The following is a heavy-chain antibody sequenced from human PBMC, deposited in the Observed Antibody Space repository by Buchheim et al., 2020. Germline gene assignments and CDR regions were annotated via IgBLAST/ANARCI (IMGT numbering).Heavy chain of an antibody. J-gene: IGHJ3*02. CDR2: ISYDGSNK. CDR3: ARDYMDCSGGSCYSDAFDI. D-gene: IGHD2-15*01. Sequence: QVQLVESGGGVVQPGRSLRLSCAASGFTFSSYAMHWVRQAPGKGLEWVAVISYDGSNKYYADSVKGRFTISRDDSKNTLYLQMNSLRAEDTAVYYCARDYMDCSGGSCYSDAFDIWGQGT. V-gene: IGHV3-30*04. CDR1: GFTFSSYA.